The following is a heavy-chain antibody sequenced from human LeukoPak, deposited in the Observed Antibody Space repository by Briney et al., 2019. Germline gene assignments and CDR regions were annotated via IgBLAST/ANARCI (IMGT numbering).Heavy chain of an antibody. CDR2: ISWSSGSI. D-gene: IGHD3-3*01. J-gene: IGHJ4*02. V-gene: IGHV3-48*04. CDR1: GFTFSRYS. Sequence: PGGSLRLSCAASGFTFSRYSVNWVRQAPGKGLEWVSGISWSSGSIGYADSVKGRFTISRDNAKNSLYLQMNSLRAEDTAVYYCARLREIPVFGMVTKSTSYFDYWGQGTLVTVSS. CDR3: ARLREIPVFGMVTKSTSYFDY.